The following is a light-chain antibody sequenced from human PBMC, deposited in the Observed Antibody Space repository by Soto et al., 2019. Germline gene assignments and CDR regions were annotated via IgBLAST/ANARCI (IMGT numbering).Light chain of an antibody. V-gene: IGLV7-46*01. J-gene: IGLJ1*01. Sequence: QSVVNQDPSLTVSPGGTVTLTCGSSTGAVTNGHYPYWFQQKPGQAPRTLIYDTTNRHSWTPARFSGSLLGGKAALTLSGAQPEDEAEYYCLLSYNGPYVFGTGTKVTVL. CDR1: TGAVTNGHY. CDR2: DTT. CDR3: LLSYNGPYV.